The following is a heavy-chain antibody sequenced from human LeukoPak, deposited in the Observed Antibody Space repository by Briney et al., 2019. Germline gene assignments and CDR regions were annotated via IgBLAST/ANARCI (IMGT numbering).Heavy chain of an antibody. D-gene: IGHD6-19*01. Sequence: PGRSLRLSCAASGFTFSSYGMHWVRQPPGKGLEWVAVISYDGSNKYYADSVKGRFTISRDNSKNTLHLQMNSLRTEDTAVYYCATPLPPKDNSGWYMILDYWGQGTLVTVSS. J-gene: IGHJ4*02. CDR3: ATPLPPKDNSGWYMILDY. V-gene: IGHV3-30*03. CDR1: GFTFSSYG. CDR2: ISYDGSNK.